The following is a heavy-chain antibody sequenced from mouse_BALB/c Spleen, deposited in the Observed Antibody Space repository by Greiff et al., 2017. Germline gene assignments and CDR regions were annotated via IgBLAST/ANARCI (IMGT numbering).Heavy chain of an antibody. D-gene: IGHD2-3*01. J-gene: IGHJ1*01. CDR1: GFSLTSYG. CDR2: IWSGGST. V-gene: IGHV2-2*02. Sequence: VKLLESGPGLVQPSQSLSITCTVSGFSLTSYGVHWVRQSPGKGLEWLGVIWSGGSTDYNAAFISRLSISKDNSKSQVFFIMNSLQANDTAIYYCARTDGYYCFDVWGAGTTVTVSS. CDR3: ARTDGYYCFDV.